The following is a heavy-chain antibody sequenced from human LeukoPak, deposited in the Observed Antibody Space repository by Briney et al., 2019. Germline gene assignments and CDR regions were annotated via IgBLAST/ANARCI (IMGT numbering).Heavy chain of an antibody. D-gene: IGHD3-16*01. Sequence: GGSLRLSCAASAFTVSSNYMSWVRQAPGKGLEWVSVIYSGGSTYYADSVKGRFTISRDNSKNTLYLQMNSLRAEDTAVYYCARADYGDYFGYWGQGTLVTVSS. J-gene: IGHJ4*02. CDR2: IYSGGST. V-gene: IGHV3-66*01. CDR3: ARADYGDYFGY. CDR1: AFTVSSNY.